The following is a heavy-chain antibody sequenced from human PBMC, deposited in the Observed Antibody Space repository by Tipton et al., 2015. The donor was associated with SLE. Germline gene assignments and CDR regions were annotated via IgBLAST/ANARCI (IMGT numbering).Heavy chain of an antibody. J-gene: IGHJ5*02. D-gene: IGHD3-3*01. CDR3: ARLGFGT. V-gene: IGHV1-69*01. CDR2: VTPMFNTS. Sequence: QSGAEVKKPGSSVKVSCKASGGTFRNSVISWVRQAPEEGLEWMGGVTPMFNTSHYAQKFQGRVTITADASTNTVHMYLRSLRSEDTAVYYCARLGFGTWGQGTLLIVSS. CDR1: GGTFRNSV.